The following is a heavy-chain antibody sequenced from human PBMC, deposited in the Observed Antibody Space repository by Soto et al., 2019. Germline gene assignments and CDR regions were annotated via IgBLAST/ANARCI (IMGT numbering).Heavy chain of an antibody. V-gene: IGHV3-11*05. CDR3: ARELDGIDV. Sequence: PGGSLRLSCAASGLTFSDYYMSWIRQAPGKGLEWVSYITSSGSYTKDADSVQGRFTISRDNAKNSLYLQMNSLRVEDTAVYYCARELDGIDVWGKGTTGTVSS. CDR2: ITSSGSYT. CDR1: GLTFSDYY. J-gene: IGHJ6*04.